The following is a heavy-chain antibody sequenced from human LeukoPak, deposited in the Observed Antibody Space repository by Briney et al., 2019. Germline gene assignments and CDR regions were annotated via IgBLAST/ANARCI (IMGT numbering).Heavy chain of an antibody. J-gene: IGHJ4*02. V-gene: IGHV3-53*01. D-gene: IGHD4-17*01. Sequence: GGSLRLSCAASGFTVSSNYMNWVRQAPGKGLEWVSVIYSGGSTYYGDSVKCRFTISRDNSKNTLYLQMNSLRAEDTAVDYCAREAVTKNYFDYWGQGTLVTVSS. CDR2: IYSGGST. CDR3: AREAVTKNYFDY. CDR1: GFTVSSNY.